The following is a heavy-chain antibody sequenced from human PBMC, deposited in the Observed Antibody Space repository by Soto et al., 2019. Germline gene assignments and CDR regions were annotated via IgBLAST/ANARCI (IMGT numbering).Heavy chain of an antibody. CDR1: GFSLITSGVG. CDR3: AHTMAPRIFDY. Sequence: QITLKEAGPTLVKPTQTLTLTCSFSGFSLITSGVGVGWIRQPPGKALEWLALIYWDDDKGYSTSLKSRLTITKDPPKNQVVLTMTNMDPADTATYYCAHTMAPRIFDYWGQGTLVTVSS. CDR2: IYWDDDK. J-gene: IGHJ4*02. V-gene: IGHV2-5*02.